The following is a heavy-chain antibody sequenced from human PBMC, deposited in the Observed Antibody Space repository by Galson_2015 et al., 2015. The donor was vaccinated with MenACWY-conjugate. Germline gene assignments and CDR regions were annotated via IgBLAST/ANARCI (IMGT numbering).Heavy chain of an antibody. CDR3: ARGAYYYGSGSYYNWFDP. D-gene: IGHD3-10*01. CDR1: GFTFRAYS. V-gene: IGHV3-48*04. J-gene: IGHJ5*02. CDR2: ISSSSSTI. Sequence: SLRLSCAASGFTFRAYSMNWVRQAPGKGLEWVSYISSSSSTIYYADSVKGRFTISRDNAKNSLYLQMNSLRAEDTAVYYCARGAYYYGSGSYYNWFDPWGQGTLATVSS.